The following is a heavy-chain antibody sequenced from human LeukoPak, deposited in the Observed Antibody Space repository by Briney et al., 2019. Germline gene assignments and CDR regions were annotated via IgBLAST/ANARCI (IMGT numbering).Heavy chain of an antibody. Sequence: PSETLSLTCTVSGGSISSSSHYWGWIRQPPGKGLEWIGSIYYSGSTHYNPSLKSRVTISVDTSKNQFSLKLSSVTAADTAVYYCARLTGHNNPGYFDYWGQGTLVTVSS. D-gene: IGHD1-1*01. V-gene: IGHV4-39*01. CDR1: GGSISSSSHY. CDR3: ARLTGHNNPGYFDY. J-gene: IGHJ4*02. CDR2: IYYSGST.